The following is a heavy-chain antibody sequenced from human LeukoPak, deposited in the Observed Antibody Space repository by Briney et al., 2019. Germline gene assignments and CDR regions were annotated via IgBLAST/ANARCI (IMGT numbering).Heavy chain of an antibody. CDR2: MYTGGTT. Sequence: GGSLRPSCSASGFTVSGTHMSWVRQAPGKGLEWVSAMYTGGTTYYADSVTGRFTVSRDTSRNTLFLHMNSLRAEDTAVYYCAKDEATSGGGLASWGQGTLVIVSS. CDR1: GFTVSGTH. V-gene: IGHV3-53*01. CDR3: AKDEATSGGGLAS. D-gene: IGHD3-16*01. J-gene: IGHJ5*01.